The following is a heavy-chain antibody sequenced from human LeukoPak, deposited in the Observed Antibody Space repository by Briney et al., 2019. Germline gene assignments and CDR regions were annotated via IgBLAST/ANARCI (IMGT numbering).Heavy chain of an antibody. J-gene: IGHJ3*02. D-gene: IGHD3-22*01. CDR1: GYRFTSYY. CDR2: INPSDGST. V-gene: IGHV1-46*01. CDR3: ARGGNYYYDSSGYNDAFDI. Sequence: GASVKVSRKASGYRFTSYYMHWVRQAPGQGLEWMGIINPSDGSTSYAQRFQGRVTLTRDTSTGTVYMELSSLRSEDTAVYYCARGGNYYYDSSGYNDAFDIWGQGTMVTVSS.